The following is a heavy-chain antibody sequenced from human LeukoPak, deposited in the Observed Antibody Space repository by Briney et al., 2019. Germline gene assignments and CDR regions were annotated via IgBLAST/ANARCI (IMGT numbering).Heavy chain of an antibody. J-gene: IGHJ5*02. D-gene: IGHD6-13*01. CDR1: GYSFTSCW. Sequence: GEPLNISCKRSGYSFTSCWIVGVRQLPGKGLEWMGINYHGDADTRNSPSFQGQVTIAVDKSISTAYLQWRSLKASDTAVYDSARLPGGYSSRVSMTFDPWGQGTLVTVSS. V-gene: IGHV5-51*01. CDR3: ARLPGGYSSRVSMTFDP. CDR2: NYHGDADT.